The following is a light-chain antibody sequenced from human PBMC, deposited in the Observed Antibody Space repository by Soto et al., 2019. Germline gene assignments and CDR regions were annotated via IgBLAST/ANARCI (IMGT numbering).Light chain of an antibody. V-gene: IGLV2-23*01. J-gene: IGLJ2*01. Sequence: QSALTQPASVSGSPGQSITISCTGTSSDVGSYSLVSWYQQHPDKAPKLMIYEAIKRPSGVSNRFSGSKSGNTASLTISGLQAEDEADYYCSSYAGGSTLIFGGGTKVTVL. CDR2: EAI. CDR1: SSDVGSYSL. CDR3: SSYAGGSTLI.